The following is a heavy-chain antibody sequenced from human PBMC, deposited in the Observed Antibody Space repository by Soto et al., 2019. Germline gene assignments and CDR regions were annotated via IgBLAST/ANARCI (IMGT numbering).Heavy chain of an antibody. V-gene: IGHV4-34*01. D-gene: IGHD5-12*01. CDR2: INHSGST. CDR1: GGSFRGYY. J-gene: IGHJ6*03. Sequence: SETLSLTSAVYGGSFRGYYLSWIRPPPGKGLEWIGEINHSGSTNYNPSLKSRVTISVDTSKNQFSLKLSSVTAADTAVYYCARARHSGHDYGTLRHRYYYMDVWGKGTTVTVSS. CDR3: ARARHSGHDYGTLRHRYYYMDV.